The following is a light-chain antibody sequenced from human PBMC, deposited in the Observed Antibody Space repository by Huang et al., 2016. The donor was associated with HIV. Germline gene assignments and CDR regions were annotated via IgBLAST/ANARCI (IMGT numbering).Light chain of an antibody. CDR1: QDITNY. CDR2: SAS. Sequence: IQLTQSPSSLSGSVGDRVTITCRASQDITNYLAWYQQKPGKDPNLLISSASTLHKGVPSRFSGSGSGTDVTLIISNLQPEDSATYYCQQLYGYPLTFGQGTRLEI. V-gene: IGKV1-9*01. CDR3: QQLYGYPLT. J-gene: IGKJ5*01.